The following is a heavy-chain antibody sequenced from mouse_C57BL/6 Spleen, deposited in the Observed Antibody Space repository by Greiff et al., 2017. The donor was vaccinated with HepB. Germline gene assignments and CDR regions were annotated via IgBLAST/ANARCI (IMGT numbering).Heavy chain of an antibody. Sequence: QVQLKQPGAELVRPGTSVKLSCKASGYTFTSYWMHWVKQRPGQGLEWIGVIDPSDSYTNYNQKFKGKATLTVDTSSSTAYMQLSSLTSEDSAVYYCARWGGTYYAMDYWGQGTSVTVSS. J-gene: IGHJ4*01. CDR2: IDPSDSYT. CDR3: ARWGGTYYAMDY. V-gene: IGHV1-59*01. D-gene: IGHD2-14*01. CDR1: GYTFTSYW.